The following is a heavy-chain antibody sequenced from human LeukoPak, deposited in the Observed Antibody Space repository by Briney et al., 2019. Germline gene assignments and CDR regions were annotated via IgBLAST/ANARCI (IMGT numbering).Heavy chain of an antibody. J-gene: IGHJ5*02. CDR1: GGSISSYY. CDR3: ARVPSIAVAGSDWFGP. D-gene: IGHD6-19*01. V-gene: IGHV4-4*07. Sequence: SETLSLTCTVSGGSISSYYWSWIRQPAGKGLEWIGRIYTSGSTNYNPSLKSRVTMSVDTSKNQFSLKLSSVAGADTAVYYCARVPSIAVAGSDWFGPWGQGTLVTVSS. CDR2: IYTSGST.